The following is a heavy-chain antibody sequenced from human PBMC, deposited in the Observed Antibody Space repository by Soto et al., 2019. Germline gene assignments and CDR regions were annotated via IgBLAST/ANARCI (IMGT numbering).Heavy chain of an antibody. J-gene: IGHJ3*02. V-gene: IGHV4-59*01. D-gene: IGHD4-17*01. CDR2: IYYSGST. CDR3: ARDRPSVTTSRGYAFDI. Sequence: QVELQESGPGLVKPSDTLSLTCTVSGGSISSYYWSWIRQPPGKGLEWIGYIYYSGSTNYNPSLKSRVTISVDTSKNQFSLKLSSVTAADTAVYYCARDRPSVTTSRGYAFDIWGQGTMVTVSS. CDR1: GGSISSYY.